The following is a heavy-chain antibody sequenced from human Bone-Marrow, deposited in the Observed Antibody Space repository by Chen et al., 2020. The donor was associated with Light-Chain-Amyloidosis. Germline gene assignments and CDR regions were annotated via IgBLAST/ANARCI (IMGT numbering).Heavy chain of an antibody. V-gene: IGHV4-39*02. CDR1: GGSIINSNPY. CDR2: IYYSGST. Sequence: QLQLQESGPGLVKPSETLSLTCTVSGGSIINSNPYWGWIRQPPGKGLEWIGAIYYSGSTYYNPSLKSRLTISVDTSKNHFSLKLNSVTVADTAVYYCARRRGGENYYYGMDVWGQGTTVSVSS. CDR3: ARRRGGENYYYGMDV. D-gene: IGHD3-10*01. J-gene: IGHJ6*01.